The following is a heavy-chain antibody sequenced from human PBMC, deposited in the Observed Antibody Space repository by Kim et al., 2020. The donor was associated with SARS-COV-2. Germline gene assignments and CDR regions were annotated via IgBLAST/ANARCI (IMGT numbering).Heavy chain of an antibody. Sequence: GESLKISCKGSGYSFTSYWISWVRQMPGKGLEWMGRIDPSDTYTNYSPSFQGHVTISADKSISTTYLQWSSLKASDTAMYYCASPGGIAVAGTPGDAWAVDTWGQGTMVTVSS. CDR3: ASPGGIAVAGTPGDAWAVDT. J-gene: IGHJ3*02. V-gene: IGHV5-10-1*01. CDR1: GYSFTSYW. D-gene: IGHD6-19*01. CDR2: IDPSDTYT.